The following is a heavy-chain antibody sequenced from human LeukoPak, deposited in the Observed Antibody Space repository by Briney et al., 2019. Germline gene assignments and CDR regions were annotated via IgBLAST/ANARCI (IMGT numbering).Heavy chain of an antibody. J-gene: IGHJ4*02. D-gene: IGHD3-3*01. CDR2: ISAYNGNT. CDR1: GYTFTSSG. CDR3: AREMRFLEWLWDY. Sequence: ASVRVSCTASGYTFTSSGISWVRQAPGQGLEWMGWISAYNGNTNYAQKLQGRVTITPDTSTSTAYMELRSLRSDDTAVYYCAREMRFLEWLWDYWGQGTLVTVSS. V-gene: IGHV1-18*01.